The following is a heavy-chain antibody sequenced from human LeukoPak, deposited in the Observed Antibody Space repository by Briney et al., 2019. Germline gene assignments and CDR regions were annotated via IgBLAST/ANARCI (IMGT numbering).Heavy chain of an antibody. J-gene: IGHJ6*02. V-gene: IGHV3-7*01. CDR1: GFTFSSYW. Sequence: PGGSLRLSCAASGFTFSSYWMSWVRQAPGKGLEWVANIKQDGSEKYYVDSVKGRFTISRDNAKNSLYLQMNSLRAEDTAVYYCARDQRERDSWRSYGSGSEYYYYGMDVWGQGTTVTVSS. CDR3: ARDQRERDSWRSYGSGSEYYYYGMDV. CDR2: IKQDGSEK. D-gene: IGHD3-10*01.